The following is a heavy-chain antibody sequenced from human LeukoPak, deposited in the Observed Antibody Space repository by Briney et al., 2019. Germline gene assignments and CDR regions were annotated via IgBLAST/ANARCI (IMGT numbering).Heavy chain of an antibody. V-gene: IGHV3-30-3*01. Sequence: GGSLRLSCAASGFTFRSYAIHWVRQAPGKGLEWVAFISWDGTIKYYADSVKGRFSISRDNSKNTLSLQMNSLRGEDTAVYYCARGAPGYYDYATGNWFDPWGQGTLVTVSS. CDR2: ISWDGTIK. J-gene: IGHJ5*02. CDR3: ARGAPGYYDYATGNWFDP. CDR1: GFTFRSYA. D-gene: IGHD3-16*01.